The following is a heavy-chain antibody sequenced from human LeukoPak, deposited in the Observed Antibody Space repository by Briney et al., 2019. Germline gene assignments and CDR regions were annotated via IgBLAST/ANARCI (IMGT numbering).Heavy chain of an antibody. CDR3: ARDYYDNSGTQDY. D-gene: IGHD3-22*01. CDR1: GFTFSSYA. Sequence: GKSLRLSCAASGFTFSSYAMHWVRQAPGKGLEWVAVISYDGGNKYYADFVKGRFTISRDNSKNTLYLQMNSLRAEDTAVYYCARDYYDNSGTQDYWGQGTLVTVSS. CDR2: ISYDGGNK. V-gene: IGHV3-30-3*01. J-gene: IGHJ4*02.